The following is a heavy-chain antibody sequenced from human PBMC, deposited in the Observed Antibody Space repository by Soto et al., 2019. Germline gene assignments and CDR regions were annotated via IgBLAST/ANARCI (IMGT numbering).Heavy chain of an antibody. CDR1: GFSLSNSGVG. D-gene: IGHD3-10*01. Sequence: QITLKESGPTLVEPTQTLTLTCSFSGFSLSNSGVGVGWFRQAPGKALECLGIIYWDNDRRYIPSMKDRLVITKYTCKNQVVVTMTFMDPVVTCTYYCANRVSYSVSWDVGWFDSWGQGTPVTVS. CDR3: ANRVSYSVSWDVGWFDS. J-gene: IGHJ5*01. V-gene: IGHV2-5*02. CDR2: IYWDNDR.